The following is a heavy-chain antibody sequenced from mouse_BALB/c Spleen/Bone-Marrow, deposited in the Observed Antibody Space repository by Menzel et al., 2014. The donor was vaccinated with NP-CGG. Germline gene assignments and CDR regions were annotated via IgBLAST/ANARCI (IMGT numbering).Heavy chain of an antibody. J-gene: IGHJ4*01. Sequence: VMLVESGAELMKPGASVKISCKATGYTFSNYWIEWVKQRPGHGLEWFGEILPGSDSTNYIEKFKGNATFTADTSSNTAFIQLCSLTSEDSAVYYCARILADSYAMDYWGQGTSVTVSS. V-gene: IGHV1-9*01. CDR2: ILPGSDST. CDR3: ARILADSYAMDY. D-gene: IGHD1-1*01. CDR1: GYTFSNYW.